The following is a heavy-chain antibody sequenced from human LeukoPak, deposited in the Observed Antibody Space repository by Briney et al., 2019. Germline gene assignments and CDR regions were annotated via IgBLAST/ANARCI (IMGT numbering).Heavy chain of an antibody. D-gene: IGHD5-18*01. V-gene: IGHV3-30*04. J-gene: IGHJ4*02. CDR2: ISYDGSNK. Sequence: PGGSLRLSCAASGFTFSSYAMHWVRQAPGKGLGWVAVISYDGSNKYYADSVKGRFTISRDNSKNTLYLQMNSLRAEDTAVYYCARDSGYGYYFDYWGQGTLVTVSS. CDR3: ARDSGYGYYFDY. CDR1: GFTFSSYA.